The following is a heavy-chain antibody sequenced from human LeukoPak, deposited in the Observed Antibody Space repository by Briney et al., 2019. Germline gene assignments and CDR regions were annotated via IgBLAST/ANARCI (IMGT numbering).Heavy chain of an antibody. Sequence: SETLSLTCTVSGGSISSSSYYWGWIRQPPGKGLEWIGSIYYSGSTYYNPSLKSRVTISVDTSKNQFSLKLSSVTAADTAVYYCARLERIVVVPAEFDYWGQGTLVTVSS. D-gene: IGHD2-2*01. CDR3: ARLERIVVVPAEFDY. CDR1: GGSISSSSYY. V-gene: IGHV4-39*01. J-gene: IGHJ4*02. CDR2: IYYSGST.